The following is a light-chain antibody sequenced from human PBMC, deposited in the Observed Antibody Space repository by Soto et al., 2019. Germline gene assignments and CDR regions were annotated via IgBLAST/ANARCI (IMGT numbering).Light chain of an antibody. Sequence: QSVLTQPPSASGTPGQRVTISCSGSSSNIGSHTVNWYQQFPGTAPKLLMYSNTQRPSGVPDRFSSSKSGTSASLAISGLQSEFEADYYCAAWDDSLNGVVFGGGTKVTVL. J-gene: IGLJ2*01. CDR1: SSNIGSHT. CDR3: AAWDDSLNGVV. V-gene: IGLV1-44*01. CDR2: SNT.